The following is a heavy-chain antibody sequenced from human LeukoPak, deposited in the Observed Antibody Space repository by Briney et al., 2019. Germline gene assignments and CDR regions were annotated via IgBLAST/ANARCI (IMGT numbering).Heavy chain of an antibody. D-gene: IGHD6-19*01. J-gene: IGHJ4*02. Sequence: PGGSLRLSCAASGFTFDDYAMHWVRQAPGKGLEWVSGISWNSGSIGYADSVEGRFTISRDNAKNSLYLQMNALRAEDTALYYCAKIVSGPRDYWGQGTLVTVSS. CDR3: AKIVSGPRDY. CDR1: GFTFDDYA. V-gene: IGHV3-9*01. CDR2: ISWNSGSI.